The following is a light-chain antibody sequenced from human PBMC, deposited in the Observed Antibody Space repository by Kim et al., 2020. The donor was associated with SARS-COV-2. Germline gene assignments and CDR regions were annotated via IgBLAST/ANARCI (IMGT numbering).Light chain of an antibody. J-gene: IGKJ2*01. CDR2: GAS. CDR1: QNIGAY. CDR3: QQSNINHVT. V-gene: IGKV1-39*01. Sequence: SASIGDRVTITCRASQNIGAYLHWYQQKPGKAPKILIYGASNLQTDVPSRFSGSRSGTDFTLTISSLQPEEFATYYCQQSNINHVTFGQGTKLEI.